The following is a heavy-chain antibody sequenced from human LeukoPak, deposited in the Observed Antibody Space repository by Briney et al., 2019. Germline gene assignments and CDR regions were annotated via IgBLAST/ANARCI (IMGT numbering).Heavy chain of an antibody. CDR2: INHSGGT. CDR1: GGSFSGYQ. V-gene: IGHV4-34*01. CDR3: ARGWRNTRTFDY. Sequence: SETLSLTCGVYGGSFSGYQWSWIRQPPEKGLEWIGEINHSGGTNYNPSLKSRVTISIDTPKNQFSLKVNSVTAADTAVYYCARGWRNTRTFDYWGQGALVTVSS. J-gene: IGHJ4*02. D-gene: IGHD1-1*01.